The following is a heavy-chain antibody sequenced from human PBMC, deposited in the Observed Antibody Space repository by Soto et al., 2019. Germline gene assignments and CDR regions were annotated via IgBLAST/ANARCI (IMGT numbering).Heavy chain of an antibody. CDR2: ISGTGESR. J-gene: IGHJ3*02. Sequence: DVQLLESGGGLVQPGGGSLRLSCEASGFSFSEYSISWVRQSPGKGLEWVSGISGTGESRHYAQAVRGRFAISRDNSRNTLYLQMSSLSAADTAVYYCAKSWSDSWRQSAFDIWSLGTMVTVSS. CDR1: GFSFSEYS. V-gene: IGHV3-23*01. D-gene: IGHD1-1*01. CDR3: AKSWSDSWRQSAFDI.